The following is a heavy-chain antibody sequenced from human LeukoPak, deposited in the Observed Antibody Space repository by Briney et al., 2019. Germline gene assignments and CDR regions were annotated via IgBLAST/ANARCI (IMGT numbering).Heavy chain of an antibody. V-gene: IGHV3-23*01. D-gene: IGHD2-21*02. CDR3: TKDWKGLVYCGGDCYSVNAFDI. Sequence: GGSLRLSCAASGFTFSSYAMSWVRQAPGKGLEWVSAISGSGGSTYYADSVKGRFTISRDNSKNTLYLQMNSLRAEDTAVYYCTKDWKGLVYCGGDCYSVNAFDIWGQGTMVTVSS. J-gene: IGHJ3*02. CDR2: ISGSGGST. CDR1: GFTFSSYA.